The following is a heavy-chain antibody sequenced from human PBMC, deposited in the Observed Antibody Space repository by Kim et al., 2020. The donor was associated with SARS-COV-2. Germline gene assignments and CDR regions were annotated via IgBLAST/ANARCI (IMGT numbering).Heavy chain of an antibody. CDR2: INKDESEK. D-gene: IGHD3-3*01. J-gene: IGHJ4*01. V-gene: IGHV3-7*01. Sequence: GGSLRLSCAASGFTFAPYSMTWVRQAPGKGLEWVAKINKDESEKYYVDSVKGRFTISRDNAKNSLFLQMSSLRVEDTAVYYCARGLTFNFWNELEYWGHGTLVTVSS. CDR3: ARGLTFNFWNELEY. CDR1: GFTFAPYS.